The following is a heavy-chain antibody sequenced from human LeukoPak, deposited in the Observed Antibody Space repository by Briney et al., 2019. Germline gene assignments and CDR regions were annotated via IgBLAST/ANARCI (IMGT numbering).Heavy chain of an antibody. CDR1: GGSISSYY. CDR3: ARARYCSGGRCYSWQYTWFDP. CDR2: IYTSGST. D-gene: IGHD2-15*01. Sequence: SETLSLTCTVSGGSISSYYWSWIRQPAGKGLEWIGRIYTSGSTNYNPSLRSRVTMSVDTSKNQFSLKLSSVTAADTPAYYCARARYCSGGRCYSWQYTWFDPWGQGTLVTVAS. J-gene: IGHJ5*02. V-gene: IGHV4-4*07.